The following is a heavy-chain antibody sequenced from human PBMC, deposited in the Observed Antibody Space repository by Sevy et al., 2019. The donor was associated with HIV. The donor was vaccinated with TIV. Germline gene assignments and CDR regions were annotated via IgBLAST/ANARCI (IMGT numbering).Heavy chain of an antibody. CDR3: AKGGGGHYDPDEIAYYFYYYNMDV. CDR2: ISGSGTRT. D-gene: IGHD3-22*01. CDR1: GFSFDSYG. J-gene: IGHJ6*03. V-gene: IGHV3-23*01. Sequence: WGSLRLSCAVSGFSFDSYGMTWVRQAPGKGLEWVSAISGSGTRTYYADSVKGRFIISRDNSKNTLDLQMNSLRAEDKAIYYWAKGGGGHYDPDEIAYYFYYYNMDVWGKGTTVTVSS.